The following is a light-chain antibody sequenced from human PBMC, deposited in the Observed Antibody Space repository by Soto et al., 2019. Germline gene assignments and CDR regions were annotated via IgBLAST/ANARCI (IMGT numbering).Light chain of an antibody. J-gene: IGLJ2*01. CDR3: SSYTRSTTLL. CDR1: SSDVADYKY. V-gene: IGLV2-14*01. CDR2: EVS. Sequence: QSVLTQPASVSGSPGQSITISCAGTSSDVADYKYVSWYQQHPGKAPKLIIYEVSNRPSGVSNRFSGSKSGNTASLTISGLQPEDEADYYCSSYTRSTTLLFGGGTKLTVL.